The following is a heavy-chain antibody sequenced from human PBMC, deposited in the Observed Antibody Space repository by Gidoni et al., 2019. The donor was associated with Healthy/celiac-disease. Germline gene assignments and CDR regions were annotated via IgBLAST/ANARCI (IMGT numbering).Heavy chain of an antibody. V-gene: IGHV3-30-3*01. J-gene: IGHJ3*02. CDR3: ARPMVTDYDAFDI. CDR2: ISYDGSNK. D-gene: IGHD5-18*01. CDR1: GFTFSSYA. Sequence: QVQLLESGGGVVQPGRSLRLSCAASGFTFSSYAMHWVPQAPGKGLEWVEGISYDGSNKYYADSVKGRFTISRDNSKNTLYLQMNSLRAEDTAVYYCARPMVTDYDAFDIWGQGTMVTVSS.